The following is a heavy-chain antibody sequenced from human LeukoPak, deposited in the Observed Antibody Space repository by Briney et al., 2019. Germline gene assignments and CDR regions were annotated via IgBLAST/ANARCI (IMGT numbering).Heavy chain of an antibody. CDR2: IYSGGST. V-gene: IGHV3-53*01. D-gene: IGHD2-2*01. CDR1: GFTVSSNY. Sequence: GGSLRLSCAASGFTVSSNYMSWVRQAPGKGLEWVSVIYSGGSTYYADSVKGRFTISRDNSKNTLYLQMNSLRAEDTAVYYCAREKLGYCSTTSCFSHYYYYMDVWGKGTTVTVSS. J-gene: IGHJ6*03. CDR3: AREKLGYCSTTSCFSHYYYYMDV.